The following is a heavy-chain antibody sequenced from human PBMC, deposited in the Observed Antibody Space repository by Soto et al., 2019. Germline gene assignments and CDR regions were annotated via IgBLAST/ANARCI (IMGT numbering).Heavy chain of an antibody. D-gene: IGHD1-1*01. CDR1: GFTFSSHW. CDR2: IGPDGSNT. CDR3: ARDNNWSYDY. J-gene: IGHJ4*02. V-gene: IGHV3-74*01. Sequence: EVQLVESGGGSVQPGGSLRLSCAASGFTFSSHWMHWVRQAPGKGLVWVSRIGPDGSNTRDADSVQGRFTISRDNARNALYLQMDSLRDEDTAVYYCARDNNWSYDYWGQGILVTVSS.